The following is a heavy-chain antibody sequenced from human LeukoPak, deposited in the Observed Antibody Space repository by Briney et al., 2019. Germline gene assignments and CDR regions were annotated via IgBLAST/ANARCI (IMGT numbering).Heavy chain of an antibody. J-gene: IGHJ4*02. D-gene: IGHD1-26*01. V-gene: IGHV4/OR15-8*02. CDR1: GGPISGTNW. Sequence: SETLSLTCGVSGGPISGTNWWSWVRQPPGKGLEWIGETSLAGQTNFNPSLHGRVTMSLDKSSNKLYLHLTSVTAADTATYFCSRESGPFCPFGYWGQGTLVIVSS. CDR3: SRESGPFCPFGY. CDR2: TSLAGQT.